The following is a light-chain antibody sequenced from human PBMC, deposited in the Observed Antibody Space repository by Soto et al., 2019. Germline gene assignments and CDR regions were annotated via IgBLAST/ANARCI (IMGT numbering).Light chain of an antibody. CDR3: SSYTTGSTVV. CDR1: SSDVGGYNY. CDR2: DVS. J-gene: IGLJ2*01. V-gene: IGLV2-14*01. Sequence: QSALTQPASVSGSPGQSITISCTGTSSDVGGYNYVSWYQQHPGKAPKLMIYDVSNRPSGVSNRFSGSKSGNTASLTISGLQAEDEADYYCSSYTTGSTVVFGGGTKLTLL.